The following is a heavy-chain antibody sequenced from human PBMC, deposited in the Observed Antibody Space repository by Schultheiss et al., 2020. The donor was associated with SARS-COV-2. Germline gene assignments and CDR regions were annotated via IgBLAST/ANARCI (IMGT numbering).Heavy chain of an antibody. CDR3: SGNDYGDQIHYYYYYGMDV. CDR2: ISSSSSYI. Sequence: GGSLRLSCAASGFTFSSYWMHWVRQAPGKGLEWVSSISSSSSYIYYADSVKGRFTISRDNAKNTLYLQMNSLRAEDTAVYYCSGNDYGDQIHYYYYYGMDVWGQGTTVTVSS. V-gene: IGHV3-21*04. D-gene: IGHD4-17*01. J-gene: IGHJ6*02. CDR1: GFTFSSYW.